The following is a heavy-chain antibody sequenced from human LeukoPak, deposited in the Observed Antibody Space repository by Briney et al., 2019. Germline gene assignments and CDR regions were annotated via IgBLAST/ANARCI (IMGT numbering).Heavy chain of an antibody. CDR2: INTNTGNP. CDR3: ARGYSSSWYSGTER. D-gene: IGHD6-13*01. CDR1: GYTFTSYA. Sequence: GASVKVSCKASGYTFTSYAMNWVRQAPGQGLEWMGWINTNTGNPTYAQGFTGRFVFSLDTSVSTAYLQISSLKAEDTAVYYCARGYSSSWYSGTERWGQGTLVTVSS. V-gene: IGHV7-4-1*02. J-gene: IGHJ1*01.